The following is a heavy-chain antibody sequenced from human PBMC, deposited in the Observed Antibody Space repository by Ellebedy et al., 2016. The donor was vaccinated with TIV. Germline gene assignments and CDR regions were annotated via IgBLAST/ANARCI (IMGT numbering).Heavy chain of an antibody. J-gene: IGHJ4*02. CDR1: GFTFSSYW. D-gene: IGHD2-15*01. CDR3: ARDGYFHDGFDY. V-gene: IGHV3-74*01. CDR2: IDSDGST. Sequence: GGSLRLSCAASGFTFSSYWMHWARQAPGKGPVWISRIDSDGSTTYADSVQGRFTISRDNAKNTLYLQMNSLRVEDTAVYYCARDGYFHDGFDYWGQGTLVIVSS.